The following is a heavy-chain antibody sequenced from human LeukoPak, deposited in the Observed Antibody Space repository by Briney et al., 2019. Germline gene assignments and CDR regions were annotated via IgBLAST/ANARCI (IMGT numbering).Heavy chain of an antibody. J-gene: IGHJ6*03. CDR1: GFTFRNYA. CDR2: IRHDGSNI. CDR3: ARDAQYYDFWSGYRAAPGYYYCMDV. Sequence: PGGSLRLSCAASGFTFRNYAMHWVRQAPGKGLEWMTFIRHDGSNIDYADSVKGRFTISRDNSKNTLYLQMNSLRAEDTAMYYCARDAQYYDFWSGYRAAPGYYYCMDVWGKGTTVTVSS. V-gene: IGHV3-30*02. D-gene: IGHD3-3*01.